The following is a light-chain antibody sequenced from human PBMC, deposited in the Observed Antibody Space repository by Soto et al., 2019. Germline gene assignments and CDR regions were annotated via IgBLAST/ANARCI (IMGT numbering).Light chain of an antibody. V-gene: IGLV2-14*03. Sequence: QSVLTQPASVSGSPGQSITISCTGTSSDVGGYNYVSWYQHHPGKAPKLIIYDVSNRPSGVSIRISGSKSDNTASLTISGLQPEDEADYNCSSYTTSNTRQSDVGTGTKLTAL. CDR1: SSDVGGYNY. J-gene: IGLJ1*01. CDR3: SSYTTSNTRQSD. CDR2: DVS.